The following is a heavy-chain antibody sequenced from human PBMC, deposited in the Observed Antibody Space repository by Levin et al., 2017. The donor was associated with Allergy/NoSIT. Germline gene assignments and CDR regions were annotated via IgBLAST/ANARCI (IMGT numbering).Heavy chain of an antibody. J-gene: IGHJ2*01. CDR3: ARVSGYDFWSGYTSYWYFDL. CDR1: GGSISSSY. D-gene: IGHD3-3*01. V-gene: IGHV4-59*01. Sequence: SQTLSLTCTVSGGSISSSYWSWIRQPPGKGLEWIGYIYYSGSTNYNPSLKSRVTISVDTSKNQFSLKLSSVTAADTAVYYCARVSGYDFWSGYTSYWYFDLWGRGTLVTVSS. CDR2: IYYSGST.